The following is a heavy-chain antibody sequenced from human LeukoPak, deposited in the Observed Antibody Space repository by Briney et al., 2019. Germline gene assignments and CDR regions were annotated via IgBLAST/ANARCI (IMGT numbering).Heavy chain of an antibody. Sequence: PSETLSLTCTVSGGSISSSSYYWGWIRQPPGKGLEWIGSIYYSGSTYYNPSLKSRVTISVDTSKNQFSLKLSSVTAADTAVYYCARDRGSSFIHRTIWFDPWGQGTLVTVSS. CDR3: ARDRGSSFIHRTIWFDP. V-gene: IGHV4-39*07. CDR1: GGSISSSSYY. CDR2: IYYSGST. D-gene: IGHD6-13*01. J-gene: IGHJ5*02.